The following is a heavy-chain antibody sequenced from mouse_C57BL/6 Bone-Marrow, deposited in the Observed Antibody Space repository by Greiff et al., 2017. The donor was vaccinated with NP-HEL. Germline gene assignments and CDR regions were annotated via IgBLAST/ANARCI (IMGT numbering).Heavy chain of an antibody. CDR1: GYTFTSYG. J-gene: IGHJ4*01. CDR2: IYPRSGNT. CDR3: ASEGNYAMDY. V-gene: IGHV1-81*01. D-gene: IGHD2-14*01. Sequence: VMLVESGAELARPGASVKLSCKASGYTFTSYGISWVKQRTGQGLEWIGEIYPRSGNTYYNEKFKGKATLTADKSSSTAYMELRSLTYEDSAVYFCASEGNYAMDYWGQGTSVTVSS.